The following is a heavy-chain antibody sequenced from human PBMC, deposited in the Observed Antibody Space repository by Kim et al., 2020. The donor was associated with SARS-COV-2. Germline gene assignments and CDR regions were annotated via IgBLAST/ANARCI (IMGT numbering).Heavy chain of an antibody. V-gene: IGHV3-49*03. J-gene: IGHJ4*02. CDR3: TSGSQYYYDSSGYYADFDY. D-gene: IGHD3-22*01. Sequence: GGSLRLSCTASGFTFGDYAMSWFRQAPGKGLEWVGFIRSKAYGGTTEYAASVKGRFTISRDDSKSIAYLQMNSLKTEDTAVYYCTSGSQYYYDSSGYYADFDYWGQGTLVTVSS. CDR2: IRSKAYGGTT. CDR1: GFTFGDYA.